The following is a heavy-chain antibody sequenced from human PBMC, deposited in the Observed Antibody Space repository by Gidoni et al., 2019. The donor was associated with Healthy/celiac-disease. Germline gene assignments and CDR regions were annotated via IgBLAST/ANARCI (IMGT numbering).Heavy chain of an antibody. CDR2: IKSKTDGGTT. Sequence: EVQLVESGGGLVKPRGSLRLSCAASVFTFSNAWMSWVRQAPGKGLEWVGRIKSKTDGGTTDYAAPVKGRFTISRDDSKNTLYLQMNSLKTEDTAVYYCTTGGIIAVARRWFDPWGQGTLVTVSS. D-gene: IGHD6-19*01. CDR1: VFTFSNAW. CDR3: TTGGIIAVARRWFDP. J-gene: IGHJ5*02. V-gene: IGHV3-15*01.